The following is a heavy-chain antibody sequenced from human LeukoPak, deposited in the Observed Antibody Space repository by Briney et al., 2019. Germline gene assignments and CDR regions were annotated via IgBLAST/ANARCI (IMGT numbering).Heavy chain of an antibody. CDR1: GGSISSYY. Sequence: PSETLSLACTVSGGSISSYYWSWIRQPAGKGLEGIGRIYTSGSTNYNPSLKSRVTMSVDTSKNQFSLKLSSVTAADTAVYYCARYIAAFRPGAFDIWGQGTMVTVSS. V-gene: IGHV4-4*07. J-gene: IGHJ3*02. CDR3: ARYIAAFRPGAFDI. D-gene: IGHD6-6*01. CDR2: IYTSGST.